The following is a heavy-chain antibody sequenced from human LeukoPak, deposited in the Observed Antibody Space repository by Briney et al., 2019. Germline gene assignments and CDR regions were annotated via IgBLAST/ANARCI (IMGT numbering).Heavy chain of an antibody. J-gene: IGHJ5*02. Sequence: GESLKISCKGSGYSFTSYWIGWVRQMPEKGLEWMGIIYAGDSDTRYSPYFQGQVTISADKSISTAYLQWSSLKASDTAMYYCARRYYGSGSYYNWFDPWGQGTLVTVSS. V-gene: IGHV5-51*01. CDR1: GYSFTSYW. CDR2: IYAGDSDT. D-gene: IGHD3-10*01. CDR3: ARRYYGSGSYYNWFDP.